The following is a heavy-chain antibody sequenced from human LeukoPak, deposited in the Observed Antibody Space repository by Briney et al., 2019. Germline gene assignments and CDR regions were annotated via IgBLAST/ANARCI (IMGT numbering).Heavy chain of an antibody. CDR1: GLTFSNYA. CDR2: ISSSSTII. V-gene: IGHV3-48*01. Sequence: GGSLRLSCAASGLTFSNYAMTWVRQAPGKGLEWVSCISSSSTIIYYADSVKGRFTISRDNAKNSLYLQMNSLRAEDTAVYYCASGTYGYGLAYWGQGTLVTVSS. J-gene: IGHJ4*02. D-gene: IGHD5-18*01. CDR3: ASGTYGYGLAY.